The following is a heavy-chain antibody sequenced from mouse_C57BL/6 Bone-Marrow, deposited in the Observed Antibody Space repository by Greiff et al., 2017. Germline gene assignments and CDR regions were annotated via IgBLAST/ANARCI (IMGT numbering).Heavy chain of an antibody. CDR3: ARDADGNYDYAMDY. D-gene: IGHD2-1*01. Sequence: EVQGVESGGGLVQSGRSLRLSCATSGFTFSDFYMEWVRQAPGKGLEWIAASRNKANDYTTEYSASVKGRFIVSRDTSQSILYLQMNALRAEDTAIYYCARDADGNYDYAMDYWGQGTSVTVSS. CDR1: GFTFSDFY. V-gene: IGHV7-1*01. J-gene: IGHJ4*01. CDR2: SRNKANDYTT.